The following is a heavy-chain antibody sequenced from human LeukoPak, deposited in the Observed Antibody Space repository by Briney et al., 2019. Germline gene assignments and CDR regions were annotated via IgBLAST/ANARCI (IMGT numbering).Heavy chain of an antibody. CDR1: GFTFSAYG. V-gene: IGHV3-30*04. CDR3: ARERRRDGYNYKDY. J-gene: IGHJ4*02. CDR2: ISYDGSYQ. D-gene: IGHD5-24*01. Sequence: PGGSLRLSCAVSGFTFSAYGMHWVRQAAGKGLEWVAVISYDGSYQAYADSVKGRFTVFRDSSKNTLYLQLNSLRPKDTGLYYCARERRRDGYNYKDYWGQGTQVSVPS.